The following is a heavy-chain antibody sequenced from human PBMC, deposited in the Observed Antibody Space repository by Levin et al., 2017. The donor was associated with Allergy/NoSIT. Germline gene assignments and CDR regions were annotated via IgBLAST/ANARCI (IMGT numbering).Heavy chain of an antibody. CDR3: ARASVVVNDYYYYYGMDV. V-gene: IGHV3-11*01. D-gene: IGHD3-22*01. CDR2: ISSSGSTI. Sequence: PGGSLRLSCAASGFTFSDYYMSWIRQAPGKGLEWVSYISSSGSTIYYADSVKGRFTISRDNAKNSLYLQMNSLRAEDTAVYYCARASVVVNDYYYYYGMDVWGQGTTVTVSS. J-gene: IGHJ6*02. CDR1: GFTFSDYY.